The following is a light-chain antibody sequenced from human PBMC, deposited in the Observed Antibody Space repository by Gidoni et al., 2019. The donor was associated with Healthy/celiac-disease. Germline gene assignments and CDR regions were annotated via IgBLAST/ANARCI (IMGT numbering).Light chain of an antibody. CDR3: QKYNNAPRT. V-gene: IGKV1-27*01. CDR2: DAS. J-gene: IGKJ1*01. CDR1: QDISNY. Sequence: DLQMTQSPASLSASVGDRVTITCRASQDISNYLAWYQQKPGKVPKLLIYDASTLQTGVPSRFSGSGSGTDFTLTISSLQPEDVATYYCQKYNNAPRTFGQGTKVEIK.